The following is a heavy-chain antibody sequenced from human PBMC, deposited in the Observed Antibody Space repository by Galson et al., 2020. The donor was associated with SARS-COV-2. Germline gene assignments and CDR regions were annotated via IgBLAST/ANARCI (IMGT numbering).Heavy chain of an antibody. Sequence: GESLKISCKVSGYTLTELSMHWVRQAPGKGLEWMGGFDPEDGATIYAQKFQGRFTMTEDTSTDTAYMELSSLRSEDTAVYYCATTTTVTTSWWFDPWGQGTLVTVSS. J-gene: IGHJ5*02. CDR2: FDPEDGAT. CDR3: ATTTTVTTSWWFDP. D-gene: IGHD4-17*01. CDR1: GYTLTELS. V-gene: IGHV1-24*01.